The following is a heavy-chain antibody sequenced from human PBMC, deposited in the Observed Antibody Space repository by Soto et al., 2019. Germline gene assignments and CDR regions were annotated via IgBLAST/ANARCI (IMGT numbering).Heavy chain of an antibody. CDR3: ARISRRDYDSSGYYY. J-gene: IGHJ4*02. CDR2: IYYSGST. V-gene: IGHV4-61*01. D-gene: IGHD3-22*01. Sequence: LSLTCTVSGGSVSSGSYYWSWIRQPPGKGLEWIGYIYYSGSTNYNPSLKSRVTISVDTSKNQFSLKLSSVTAADTAVYYCARISRRDYDSSGYYYWGQGTLVTVSS. CDR1: GGSVSSGSYY.